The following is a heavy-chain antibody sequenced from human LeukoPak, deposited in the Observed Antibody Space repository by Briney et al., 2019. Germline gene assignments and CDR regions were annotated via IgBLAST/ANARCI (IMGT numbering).Heavy chain of an antibody. CDR3: AKFQGSSGSYYYYDMDV. Sequence: PGGSLRLSCAASGFTFINYAMTWVRQAPGKGLEWVSGISGGGGRTNYADSGKGRFTISRDNSKNTLYLQMNRLRAEDTAVYYCAKFQGSSGSYYYYDMDVWGQGTTVTVSS. J-gene: IGHJ6*02. CDR1: GFTFINYA. D-gene: IGHD3-10*01. V-gene: IGHV3-23*01. CDR2: ISGGGGRT.